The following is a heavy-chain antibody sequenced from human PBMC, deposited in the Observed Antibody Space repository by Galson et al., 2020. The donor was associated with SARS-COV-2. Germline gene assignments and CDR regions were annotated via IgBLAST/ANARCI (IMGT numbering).Heavy chain of an antibody. CDR3: AHRWPTAEFAY. CDR1: GFSLSTTGVG. V-gene: IGHV2-5*02. J-gene: IGHJ4*02. D-gene: IGHD4-17*01. Sequence: SGPTLVKPTQTLTLTCTFSGFSLSTTGVGVGWIRQPPGKALKWLALIYWDDDKRYSPSLKSRLTITKDTSKNQVVLTMTNMDPVDTATYEGAHRWPTAEFAYWGQGTLGTGSS. CDR2: IYWDDDK.